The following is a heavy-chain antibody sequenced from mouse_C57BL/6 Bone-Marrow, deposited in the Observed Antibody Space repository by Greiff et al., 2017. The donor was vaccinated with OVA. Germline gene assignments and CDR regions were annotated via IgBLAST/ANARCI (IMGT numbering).Heavy chain of an antibody. J-gene: IGHJ1*03. CDR2: IDPSDSYT. CDR1: GYTFTSYW. D-gene: IGHD2-4*01. Sequence: QVQLQQPGAELVMPGASVKLSCKASGYTFTSYWMHWVKQRTGQGLEWIGEIDPSDSYTNYNQKFKGKSTLTVDKSSSTAYMQLSSLTSEDSAVYYCARGGFYYDYDVWYFDVWGTGTTVTVSS. CDR3: ARGGFYYDYDVWYFDV. V-gene: IGHV1-69*01.